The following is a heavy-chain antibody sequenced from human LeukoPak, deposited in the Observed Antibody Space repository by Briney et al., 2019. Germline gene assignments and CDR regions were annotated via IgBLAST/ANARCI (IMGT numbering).Heavy chain of an antibody. D-gene: IGHD3-22*01. Sequence: ASVKVSCKASGYTFATYGISWLRQAPGQGLEWMGWISAYNGNTNYAQNLQGRVTMTTDTSTSTAYMELRSLRSDDTAVYYCARGRKQGRITMIVKPLHYFDYWGQGTLVTVSS. CDR2: ISAYNGNT. V-gene: IGHV1-18*01. CDR1: GYTFATYG. CDR3: ARGRKQGRITMIVKPLHYFDY. J-gene: IGHJ4*02.